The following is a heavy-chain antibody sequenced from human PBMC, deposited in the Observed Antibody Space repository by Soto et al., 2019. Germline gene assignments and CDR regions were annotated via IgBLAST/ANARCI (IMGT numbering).Heavy chain of an antibody. CDR2: INAGNGNT. CDR1: GYTFTSYA. CDR3: ASEGGHYYDSSGYSFDY. V-gene: IGHV1-3*01. Sequence: VASVKVSCKXSGYTFTSYAMHWVRQAPGQRLEWMGWINAGNGNTKYSQKFQGRVTITRDTSASTAYMELSSLRSEDTAVYYCASEGGHYYDSSGYSFDYWGQGTLVTVSS. J-gene: IGHJ4*02. D-gene: IGHD3-22*01.